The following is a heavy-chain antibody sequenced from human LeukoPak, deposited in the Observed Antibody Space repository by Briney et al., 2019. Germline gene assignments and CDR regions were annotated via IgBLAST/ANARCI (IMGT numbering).Heavy chain of an antibody. V-gene: IGHV4-31*03. D-gene: IGHD6-19*01. CDR2: IYYSGST. CDR3: ASYKGETSTHSSGWYGYFQH. Sequence: PSQTLSLTCTVSGGSISSGGYYWSWIRQHPGKGLEWIGYIYYSGSTYYNPSLKSRVTISVDTSKNQFSLKLSSVTAADTAVYYCASYKGETSTHSSGWYGYFQHWGQGTLVTVSS. CDR1: GGSISSGGYY. J-gene: IGHJ1*01.